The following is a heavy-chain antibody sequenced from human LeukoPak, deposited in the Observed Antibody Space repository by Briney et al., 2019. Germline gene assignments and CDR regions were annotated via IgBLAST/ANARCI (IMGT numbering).Heavy chain of an antibody. CDR2: IYYSGST. CDR1: GGSISSYY. D-gene: IGHD3-22*01. Sequence: PSETLSLTCTVSGGSISSYYWSWIRQPPGKGLEWIGYIYYSGSTNYNPSLKSRVTISVDTSKNQFSLKLSSVTAADTAVYYCARDFNYDSSGYYYRGGAFDIWGHGTMVTVSS. CDR3: ARDFNYDSSGYYYRGGAFDI. J-gene: IGHJ3*02. V-gene: IGHV4-59*01.